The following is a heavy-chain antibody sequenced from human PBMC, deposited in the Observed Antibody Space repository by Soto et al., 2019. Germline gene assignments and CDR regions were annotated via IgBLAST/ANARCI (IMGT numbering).Heavy chain of an antibody. D-gene: IGHD3-16*01. CDR2: IKQDGSEK. J-gene: IGHJ3*02. CDR1: GFTFSSYW. Sequence: EVQLVESGGGLVQPGGSLRISCAASGFTFSSYWMSWVRQAPGKGLEWGANIKQDGSEKYYVDSVKGRFTISRDNAKNSLYLQMNSLRAEDTAVYYCARDLYDYGRESDAFDIWGQGTMVTVSS. V-gene: IGHV3-7*05. CDR3: ARDLYDYGRESDAFDI.